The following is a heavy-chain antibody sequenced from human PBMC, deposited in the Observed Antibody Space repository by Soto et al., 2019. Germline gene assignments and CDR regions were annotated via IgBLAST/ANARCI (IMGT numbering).Heavy chain of an antibody. D-gene: IGHD3-3*01. CDR3: ASYIVGILGGSFDY. J-gene: IGHJ4*02. V-gene: IGHV4-34*01. Sequence: ETLSLTCAVYGGSFSGYYWSWIRQPPGKGLEWIGEINHSGSTNYNPSLKSRVTISVDKSKNQFSLKLSSVTAADTAVYYRASYIVGILGGSFDYWGQGTLVTVSS. CDR1: GGSFSGYY. CDR2: INHSGST.